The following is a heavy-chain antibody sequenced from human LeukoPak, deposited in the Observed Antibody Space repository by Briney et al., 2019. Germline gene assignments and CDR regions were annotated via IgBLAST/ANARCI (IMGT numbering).Heavy chain of an antibody. CDR2: IYSDNT. CDR3: AKSELPPFDY. V-gene: IGHV3-53*01. J-gene: IGHJ4*02. D-gene: IGHD1-26*01. Sequence: PGGSLRLSCTVSGFTVSSNSMSWVRQAPGKGLEWVSFIYSDNTHYSDSVKGRFTISRDNSKNTLYLQMNSLRAEDTAVYYCAKSELPPFDYWGQGTLVTVSS. CDR1: GFTVSSNS.